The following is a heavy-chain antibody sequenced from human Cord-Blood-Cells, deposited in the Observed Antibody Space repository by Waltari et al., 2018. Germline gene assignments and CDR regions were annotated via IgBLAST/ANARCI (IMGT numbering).Heavy chain of an antibody. D-gene: IGHD4-4*01. Sequence: QVQLVESGGGVVQPGRSLRLSCAASGFTFSSYGMHWVRQAPGKGLEWVAVIWYDGSNKYYADSGKGRFTISRDNSKNTLYLQMNSLRTEDTAVYYCARGTESNDYWGQGTLVTVSS. V-gene: IGHV3-33*01. CDR3: ARGTESNDY. CDR1: GFTFSSYG. CDR2: IWYDGSNK. J-gene: IGHJ4*02.